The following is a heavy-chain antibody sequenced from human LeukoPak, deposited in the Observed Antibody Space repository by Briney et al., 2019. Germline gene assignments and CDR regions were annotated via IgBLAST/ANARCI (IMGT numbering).Heavy chain of an antibody. CDR2: IYYSGST. CDR1: GGSISSSSDY. D-gene: IGHD5-12*01. Sequence: PSETLSLTCTVSGGSISSSSDYWGWIRQPPGKGLEWIGSIYYSGSTYYNPSLKSRVTISVDTSKNQFSPKLSSVTAADTAVYYCARGRRGSRGVDYWGQGTLVTVSS. J-gene: IGHJ4*02. CDR3: ARGRRGSRGVDY. V-gene: IGHV4-39*01.